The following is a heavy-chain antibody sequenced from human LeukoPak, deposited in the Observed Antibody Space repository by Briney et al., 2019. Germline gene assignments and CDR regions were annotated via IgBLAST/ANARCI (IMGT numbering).Heavy chain of an antibody. CDR1: GGTFSSYA. J-gene: IGHJ6*04. CDR2: IIPIFGTA. CDR3: AREGFGELGMDV. D-gene: IGHD3-10*01. V-gene: IGHV1-69*06. Sequence: ASVKVSCKASGGTFSSYAISWVRQAPGQGLEWMGGIIPIFGTANYAQKFQGRVTITADKSTSTAYMELSSLRPEDTAVYYCAREGFGELGMDVWGKGTTVTVSS.